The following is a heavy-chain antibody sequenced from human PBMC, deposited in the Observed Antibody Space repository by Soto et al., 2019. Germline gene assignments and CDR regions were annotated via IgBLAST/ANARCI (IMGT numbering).Heavy chain of an antibody. CDR2: IYYSGST. J-gene: IGHJ4*02. D-gene: IGHD1-7*01. Sequence: PSETLSLTCTVSGGSISSSSYYWGRIRQPPGKGLEWIGSIYYSGSTYYNPTLRSRVTISVDTSKNQFSLKLSSVTAADTAVYYCARDLRRGNYSPPSDYWGQGALVTVSS. V-gene: IGHV4-39*07. CDR3: ARDLRRGNYSPPSDY. CDR1: GGSISSSSYY.